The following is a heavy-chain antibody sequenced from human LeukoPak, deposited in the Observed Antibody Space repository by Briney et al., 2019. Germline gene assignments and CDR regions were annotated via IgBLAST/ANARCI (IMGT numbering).Heavy chain of an antibody. V-gene: IGHV3-11*01. J-gene: IGHJ4*02. CDR3: ARGPGNRGYFDY. CDR2: ISKSGSTI. D-gene: IGHD1-14*01. Sequence: GGSLRLSCTASGFSFSFSGSYLIWIRQAPGKGLEWVSYISKSGSTIYYPDSVKGRFTISRDNAKNSVYLQMNSLRAEDTAVYYCARGPGNRGYFDYWGQGTLVTVSS. CDR1: GFSFSFSGSY.